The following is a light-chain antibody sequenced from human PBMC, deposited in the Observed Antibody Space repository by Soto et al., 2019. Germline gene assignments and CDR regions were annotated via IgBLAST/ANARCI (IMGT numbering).Light chain of an antibody. CDR3: AAWDDSLNGVL. V-gene: IGLV1-44*01. CDR2: NNN. J-gene: IGLJ2*01. Sequence: QPVLTQPPSASGTPGQRVTISCSGSSSNIGSNPVHWYQQVPGTAPTLLIHNNNQRPSGVPARFSGSKSGTSASLAISGLQSEDEADYYCAAWDDSLNGVLFGGGTKLTVL. CDR1: SSNIGSNP.